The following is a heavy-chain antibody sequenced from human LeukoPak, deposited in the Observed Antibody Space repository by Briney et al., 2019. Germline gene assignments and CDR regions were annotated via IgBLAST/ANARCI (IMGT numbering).Heavy chain of an antibody. CDR2: IRYDGSNK. CDR1: GFTFSSYG. CDR3: ARESLPEWAFDY. Sequence: PGGSLRLSCAASGFTFSSYGMHWVRQAPGKGLEWVAFIRYDGSNKYYADSVKGRFTISRDNSKNTLYLQMNSLRAEDTAVYYCARESLPEWAFDYWGQGTLVTVSS. D-gene: IGHD1-26*01. V-gene: IGHV3-30*02. J-gene: IGHJ4*02.